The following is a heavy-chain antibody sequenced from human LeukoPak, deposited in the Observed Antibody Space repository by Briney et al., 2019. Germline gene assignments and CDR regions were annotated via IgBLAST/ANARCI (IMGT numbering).Heavy chain of an antibody. CDR3: ASRDDYGDYPVDY. CDR1: GFTFSSYS. CDR2: ISSSSSYI. J-gene: IGHJ4*02. Sequence: GGSLRLSCAASGFTFSSYSMNWVRQAPGKGLEWVSSISSSSSYIYYADSVKGRFTISRDNAKNSLYLQMNSLRAEDTAVYYCASRDDYGDYPVDYWGQGTLVTVSS. D-gene: IGHD4-17*01. V-gene: IGHV3-21*01.